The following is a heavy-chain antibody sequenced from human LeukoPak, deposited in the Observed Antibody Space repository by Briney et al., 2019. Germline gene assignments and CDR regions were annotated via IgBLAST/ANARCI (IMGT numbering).Heavy chain of an antibody. V-gene: IGHV1-18*01. Sequence: GASVKVSFKASGYTVSNYGISWVRQAPGQGLEWVGWISAHTGKTNYAQRVQGRVTMTTDTSTSTAYMDLRSLRPDDTAVYYCAREKYTYGRAFYFEYCGQRTLVSVSS. CDR2: ISAHTGKT. CDR1: GYTVSNYG. D-gene: IGHD5-18*01. J-gene: IGHJ4*02. CDR3: AREKYTYGRAFYFEY.